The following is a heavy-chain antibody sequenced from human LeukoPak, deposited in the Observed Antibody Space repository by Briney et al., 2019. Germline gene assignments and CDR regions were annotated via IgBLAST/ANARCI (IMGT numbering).Heavy chain of an antibody. Sequence: SETLSLTCAVYGGSFSGYYWSWIRQPPGKGLEWIGEINHSGGTNYNPPLKSRVTISVDTSKNQFSLKLSSVTAADTAVYYCARGSMRYCSSTSCYYYYGMDVWGQGTTVTVSS. J-gene: IGHJ6*02. D-gene: IGHD2-2*01. CDR2: INHSGGT. CDR1: GGSFSGYY. CDR3: ARGSMRYCSSTSCYYYYGMDV. V-gene: IGHV4-34*01.